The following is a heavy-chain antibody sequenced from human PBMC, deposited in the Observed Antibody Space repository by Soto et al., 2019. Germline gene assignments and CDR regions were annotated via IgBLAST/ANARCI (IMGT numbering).Heavy chain of an antibody. D-gene: IGHD3-22*01. J-gene: IGHJ4*02. CDR2: IIPIFGTA. CDR1: GGTFSSYA. CDR3: ARARNYYDSSGYYYAPFDY. V-gene: IGHV1-69*01. Sequence: QVQLVQSGAEVKKPGSSVKVSCKASGGTFSSYAISWVRQAPGQGLEWMGGIIPIFGTANYAQKFQGRVTITADESTSTAYMELSSLRSEATAVYYCARARNYYDSSGYYYAPFDYWGQGTLVTVSS.